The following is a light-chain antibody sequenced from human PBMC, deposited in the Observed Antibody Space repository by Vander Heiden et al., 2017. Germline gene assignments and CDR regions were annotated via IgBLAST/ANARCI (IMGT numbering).Light chain of an antibody. CDR3: QQCYSTPRT. Sequence: DIVMTQSPDSLAVSLGARATINCKSSQSVLYSSNNKNYLAWYQQKPGQPPKLLIYWASTRESGVPDRFSGSGSGTDFTLTISSLQAEDVAVYFCQQCYSTPRTFGQGTRVEIE. J-gene: IGKJ1*01. V-gene: IGKV4-1*01. CDR1: QSVLYSSNNKNY. CDR2: WAS.